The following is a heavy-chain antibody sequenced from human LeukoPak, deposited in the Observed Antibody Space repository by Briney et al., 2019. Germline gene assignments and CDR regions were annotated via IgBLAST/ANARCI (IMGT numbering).Heavy chain of an antibody. Sequence: ASVTVSCKASGYTFTSYDINWVRQATGQGREWMGWMNPNSGNTGYAQKFQGRVTMTRNTSISTAYMELSSLRSEDTAVYYCFTSGGNYDAFDIWGQGTMVTVSS. J-gene: IGHJ3*02. CDR2: MNPNSGNT. D-gene: IGHD4-23*01. CDR1: GYTFTSYD. V-gene: IGHV1-8*01. CDR3: FTSGGNYDAFDI.